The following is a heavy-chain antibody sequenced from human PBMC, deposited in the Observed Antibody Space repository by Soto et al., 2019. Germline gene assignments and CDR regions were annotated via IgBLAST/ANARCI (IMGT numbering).Heavy chain of an antibody. Sequence: QVQLVESGGGVVQPGRSLRLSCAASGFTFSSYGMHWVRQAPGKGLEWVAVISYDGSNKYYADSVKGRFTISRDNSKNTLYLQMNSLRAEDTAVYYCAKDKLKDYFDYWGQGTLVTVSS. CDR2: ISYDGSNK. CDR1: GFTFSSYG. D-gene: IGHD1-26*01. V-gene: IGHV3-30*18. J-gene: IGHJ4*02. CDR3: AKDKLKDYFDY.